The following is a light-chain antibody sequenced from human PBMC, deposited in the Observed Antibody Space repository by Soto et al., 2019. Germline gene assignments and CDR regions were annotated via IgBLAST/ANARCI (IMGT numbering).Light chain of an antibody. CDR2: AAS. CDR3: QQSYSTPL. CDR1: QTIMTY. V-gene: IGKV1-39*01. J-gene: IGKJ5*01. Sequence: DIQMTQSPSSRSASAGEEVTITCRASQTIMTYLNWYQLKPGKPPRLLIYAASSLQSGVPSRFSGSGSGTDFTLTISSLQPEDFATYYCQQSYSTPLFGQGTRLEIK.